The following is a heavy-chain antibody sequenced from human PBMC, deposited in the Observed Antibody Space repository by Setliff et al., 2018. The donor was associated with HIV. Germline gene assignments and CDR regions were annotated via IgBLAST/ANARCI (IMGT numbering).Heavy chain of an antibody. D-gene: IGHD3-10*01. CDR3: ARDYGSGKPSARPFDY. Sequence: ASVKVSCKASGYPFINYDINWVRQAPGQGLEWMGWISTYNADTNYAQKLQGRVTMTTDTSTRTAYMDLRSQRSDDTAVYYCARDYGSGKPSARPFDYWGQGTLVTVSS. J-gene: IGHJ4*02. V-gene: IGHV1-18*01. CDR2: ISTYNADT. CDR1: GYPFINYD.